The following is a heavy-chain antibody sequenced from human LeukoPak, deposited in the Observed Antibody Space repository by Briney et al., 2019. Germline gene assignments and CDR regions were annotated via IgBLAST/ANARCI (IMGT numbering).Heavy chain of an antibody. D-gene: IGHD3-22*01. J-gene: IGHJ4*02. Sequence: ASMKVSCKASGYTFTSYGISWMRQAPGQGLEWLGWISGNIGNTNHAQKLLGRVTMTIDTSTSTAYMELRSLRSDDTAVYYCARVQESNYYDSSGYYYADYFDYWGQGTLVTVSS. CDR2: ISGNIGNT. CDR3: ARVQESNYYDSSGYYYADYFDY. CDR1: GYTFTSYG. V-gene: IGHV1-18*01.